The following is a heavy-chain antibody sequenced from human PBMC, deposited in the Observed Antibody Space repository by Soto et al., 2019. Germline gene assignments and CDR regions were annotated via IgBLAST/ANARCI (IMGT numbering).Heavy chain of an antibody. J-gene: IGHJ4*02. CDR1: GFTFDHHA. Sequence: EVHLLESGGGLVRPGGSLRLSCAASGFTFDHHAMGWVRQAPGKGLEWVSAIGGSGGSYYADSVKGRFTISRDNSKNTLYLQINSLRAEDTAVYYCAKTAEAVAGTVYGYWGQGTLVTVSS. D-gene: IGHD6-19*01. CDR2: IGGSGGS. CDR3: AKTAEAVAGTVYGY. V-gene: IGHV3-23*01.